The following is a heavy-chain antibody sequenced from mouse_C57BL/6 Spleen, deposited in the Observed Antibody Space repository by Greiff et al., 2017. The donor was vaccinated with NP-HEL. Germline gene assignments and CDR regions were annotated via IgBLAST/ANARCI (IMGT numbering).Heavy chain of an antibody. CDR1: GFTFSSYA. CDR2: ISDGGSYT. D-gene: IGHD1-1*01. Sequence: EVKLVESGGGLVKPGGSLKLSCAASGFTFSSYAMSWVRQTPEKRLEWVATISDGGSYTYYPDNVKGRFTISRDNAKNNLYLQMSHLKSEDTAMYYCARDYYGSSSGDYYAMDYWGQGTSVTVSS. V-gene: IGHV5-4*01. CDR3: ARDYYGSSSGDYYAMDY. J-gene: IGHJ4*01.